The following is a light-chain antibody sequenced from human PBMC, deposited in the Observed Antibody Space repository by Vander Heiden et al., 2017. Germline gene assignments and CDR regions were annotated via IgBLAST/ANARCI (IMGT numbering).Light chain of an antibody. Sequence: SSDLTQPPSVSVPPGQTARMTCSGDALPQQYGYWYQQKTGKAALLVIYKDTERPSGIPERFSGSSSGTTVTLTIGGVQAEDEADYYCQSTDISGASVLFGGGTKLTVL. J-gene: IGLJ2*01. CDR3: QSTDISGASVL. V-gene: IGLV3-25*03. CDR1: ALPQQY. CDR2: KDT.